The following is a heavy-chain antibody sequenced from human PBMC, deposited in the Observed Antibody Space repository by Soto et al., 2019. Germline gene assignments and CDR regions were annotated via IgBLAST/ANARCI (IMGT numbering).Heavy chain of an antibody. J-gene: IGHJ4*02. D-gene: IGHD6-19*01. Sequence: SVKVSCKASGGTFSSYAISWVRQAPGQGLEWMGGIIPIFGTANYAQKFQGRVTITADKSTSTAYMELGSLRSEDTAVYYCARVGKQWLVTIHFDYWRQGTLVTVSS. CDR3: ARVGKQWLVTIHFDY. V-gene: IGHV1-69*06. CDR2: IIPIFGTA. CDR1: GGTFSSYA.